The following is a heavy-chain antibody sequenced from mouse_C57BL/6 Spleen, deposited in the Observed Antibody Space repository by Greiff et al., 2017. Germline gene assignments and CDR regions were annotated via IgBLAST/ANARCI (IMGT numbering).Heavy chain of an antibody. D-gene: IGHD2-5*01. Sequence: VQLQQPGAELVMPGASVKLSCKASGYTFTSYWMHWVKQRPGQGLEWIGEIDPSDSYTNYNQKFKGKSTLTVDKSSSTAYMQLSSLTSEDSAVYYCARRGSYSNYWRYYAMDYWGQGTSVTVSS. V-gene: IGHV1-69*01. CDR1: GYTFTSYW. CDR2: IDPSDSYT. J-gene: IGHJ4*01. CDR3: ARRGSYSNYWRYYAMDY.